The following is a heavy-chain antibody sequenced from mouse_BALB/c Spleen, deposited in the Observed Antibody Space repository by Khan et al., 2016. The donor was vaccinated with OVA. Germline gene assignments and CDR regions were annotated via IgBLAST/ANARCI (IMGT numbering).Heavy chain of an antibody. CDR1: GDSITSGF. Sequence: VQLKQSGPSLVKPSQTLSLTCSVTGDSITSGFWNWIRNFPGNKFEYMGYVTYSGNTNYNPSLKSRISITRDTSKSQYYPQLNSVTTEYTATYFGATSYCNWAMGYWGQGTSVTVSS. CDR3: ATSYCNWAMGY. J-gene: IGHJ4*01. V-gene: IGHV3-8*02. D-gene: IGHD1-1*01. CDR2: VTYSGNT.